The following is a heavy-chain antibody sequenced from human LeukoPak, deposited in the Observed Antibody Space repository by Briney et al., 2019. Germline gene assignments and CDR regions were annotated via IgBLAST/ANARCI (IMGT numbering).Heavy chain of an antibody. Sequence: SETLSLTCTVSGGSINVDYITDYWSWIRQPAGKGLEWIGRIHASEITSYNPSFSGRVTVSLDKSMNQVSLHLASVTAADTAVYYCARDLGINTGWYGFDSWGLGILVTVSS. CDR1: GGSINVDYITDY. CDR3: ARDLGINTGWYGFDS. J-gene: IGHJ4*02. CDR2: IHASEIT. V-gene: IGHV4-4*07. D-gene: IGHD6-19*01.